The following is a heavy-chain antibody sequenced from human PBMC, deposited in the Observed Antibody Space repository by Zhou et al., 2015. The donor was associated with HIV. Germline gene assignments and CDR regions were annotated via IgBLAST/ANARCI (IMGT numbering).Heavy chain of an antibody. Sequence: QVQLVQSGAEVKKPGSSVKVSCKASGGTFSSYTISWVRQAPGQGLEWMGRIIPILGIANYAQKFQGRVTITADKSTSTAYMELSSLRSEDTAVYYCARDLGTQDILTGYYAYYYYGMDVWGQGDHGHRLL. J-gene: IGHJ6*02. CDR1: GGTFSSYT. CDR2: IIPILGIA. D-gene: IGHD3-9*01. CDR3: ARDLGTQDILTGYYAYYYYGMDV. V-gene: IGHV1-69*08.